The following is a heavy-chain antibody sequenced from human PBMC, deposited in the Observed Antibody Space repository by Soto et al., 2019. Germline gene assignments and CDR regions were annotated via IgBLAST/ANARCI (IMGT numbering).Heavy chain of an antibody. Sequence: PSETLSLTCTVSGGSISSYYWSWIRQPPGKGLEWIGHYYSGTTNYSPSLESRVIISGDTSKNQFSLKLNSVTAADTAVYYCAREGDYVMGSYYFDCWGQGTPVTVSS. V-gene: IGHV4-59*01. CDR3: AREGDYVMGSYYFDC. CDR2: YYSGTT. CDR1: GGSISSYY. J-gene: IGHJ4*02. D-gene: IGHD4-17*01.